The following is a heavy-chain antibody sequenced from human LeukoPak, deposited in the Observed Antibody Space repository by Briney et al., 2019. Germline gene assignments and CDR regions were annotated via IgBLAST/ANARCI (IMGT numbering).Heavy chain of an antibody. CDR1: GFIFDDYA. D-gene: IGHD5-18*01. J-gene: IGHJ4*02. V-gene: IGHV3-9*01. CDR3: ARRATTERGHSYGLDF. CDR2: ISWDSLSI. Sequence: TGGSLRLSCAASGFIFDDYAMHWVRQAPGKGLEWVSGISWDSLSIVYADSVKGRFTISRDNAKNSLYLQMNSLRAEDTAMYYCARRATTERGHSYGLDFWGQGTLVTVSS.